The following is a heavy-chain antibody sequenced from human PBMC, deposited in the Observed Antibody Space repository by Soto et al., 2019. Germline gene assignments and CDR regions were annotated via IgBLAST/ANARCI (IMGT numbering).Heavy chain of an antibody. CDR1: GFSFSSYG. V-gene: IGHV3-30*18. Sequence: QVQLVESGGGVVQPGRSLRLSCAASGFSFSSYGMHWVRQAPGKGLEWVALISYDGSNKFYADSVKGRLTISRDNSKNTLNLQVNSLRAEDTAVYYCAKDLFSGGSYPDWFDPWGQGTLVTVSS. CDR2: ISYDGSNK. J-gene: IGHJ5*02. CDR3: AKDLFSGGSYPDWFDP. D-gene: IGHD1-26*01.